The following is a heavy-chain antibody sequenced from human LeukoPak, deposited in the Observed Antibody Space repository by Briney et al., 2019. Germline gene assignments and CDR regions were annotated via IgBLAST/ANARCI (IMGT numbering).Heavy chain of an antibody. CDR3: ARDLYGTYYYMDV. Sequence: PSQTLSLTCTVSGGSITSGSYYWSWIRQPAGKGLEWIGRIYTTGSSGSPNYNPSLKSRVTISVDTSKNQFSLKLSSVTAADTAVYYCARDLYGTYYYMDVWGKGTTVTVSS. D-gene: IGHD2-8*01. CDR2: IYTTGSSGSP. V-gene: IGHV4-61*02. CDR1: GGSITSGSYY. J-gene: IGHJ6*03.